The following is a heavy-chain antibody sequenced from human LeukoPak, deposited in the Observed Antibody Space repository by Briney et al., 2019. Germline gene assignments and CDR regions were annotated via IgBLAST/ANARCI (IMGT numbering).Heavy chain of an antibody. CDR2: IYYSGST. J-gene: IGHJ4*02. Sequence: SETLSLTCTVSGGSISSGGYYWSWIRLHPGKGLEWIGYIYYSGSTYYNPSLKSRVTISVDTSKNQFSLKLSSVTAADTAVYYCARVDYGDYRFDYWGQGTLVTVSS. D-gene: IGHD4-17*01. V-gene: IGHV4-31*03. CDR3: ARVDYGDYRFDY. CDR1: GGSISSGGYY.